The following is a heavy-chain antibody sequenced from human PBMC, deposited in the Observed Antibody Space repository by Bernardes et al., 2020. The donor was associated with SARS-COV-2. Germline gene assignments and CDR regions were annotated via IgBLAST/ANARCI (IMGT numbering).Heavy chain of an antibody. CDR1: GYTFTGQK. D-gene: IGHD2-21*01. CDR3: ARDPHGDDYFDY. J-gene: IGHJ4*02. CDR2: INPNSGGT. Sequence: ASVKVSCKASGYTFTGQKIHWVRQTPGQGFEYMGWINPNSGGTSYSLKFQGRVTMTRDTSISTAYMELRRLTSDDAAVYYCARDPHGDDYFDYWGQGTLVTVSS. V-gene: IGHV1-2*02.